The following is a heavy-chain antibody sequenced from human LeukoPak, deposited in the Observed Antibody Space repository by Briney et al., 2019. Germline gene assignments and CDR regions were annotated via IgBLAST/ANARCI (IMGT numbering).Heavy chain of an antibody. CDR2: IIPIFGTA. J-gene: IGHJ4*02. Sequence: ASVKVSCKASGGTFSSYAISWVRQAPGQGLEWMGRIIPIFGTANYARKFQGRVTITTDESTSTAYMELSSLRSEDTAVYYCARDLTGDGFDYWGQGTLVTVSS. CDR3: ARDLTGDGFDY. D-gene: IGHD5-24*01. CDR1: GGTFSSYA. V-gene: IGHV1-69*05.